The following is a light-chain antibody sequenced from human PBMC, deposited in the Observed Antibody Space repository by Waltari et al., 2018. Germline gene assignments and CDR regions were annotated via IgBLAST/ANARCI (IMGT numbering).Light chain of an antibody. Sequence: DFQLTQSPSSLSASAGERVTITCRASQVISNFLAWYQQKPGRAPQLLISAATTLQSGVPSRFSASATGTDFTLPISTLQPEDVATYFCQAYHSSTPGLTFGGGTKV. CDR2: AAT. J-gene: IGKJ4*01. V-gene: IGKV1-27*01. CDR3: QAYHSSTPGLT. CDR1: QVISNF.